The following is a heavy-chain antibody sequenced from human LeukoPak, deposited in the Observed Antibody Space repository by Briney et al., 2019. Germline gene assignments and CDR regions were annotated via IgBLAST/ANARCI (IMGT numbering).Heavy chain of an antibody. J-gene: IGHJ4*02. CDR1: GFTFNNYW. CDR2: IKEDGSEK. D-gene: IGHD2-2*01. CDR3: ARGGQYQLLRGGFDY. Sequence: PGGSLRLSCAASGFTFNNYWMNWVRQAPGKGLEWVANIKEDGSEKYYVDSVKGRFTISRDNAKNTLYLQMNSLRAEDTAVYYCARGGQYQLLRGGFDYWGQGTLVTVSS. V-gene: IGHV3-7*01.